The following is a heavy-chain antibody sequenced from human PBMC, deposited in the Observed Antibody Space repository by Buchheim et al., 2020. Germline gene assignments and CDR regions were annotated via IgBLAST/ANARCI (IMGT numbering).Heavy chain of an antibody. CDR1: GYTFTTYY. CDR3: GRDPGYGGNLDV. D-gene: IGHD4-23*01. CDR2: IKPSGGDT. V-gene: IGHV1-46*01. Sequence: QVQLVQSGAEVKKPGASVKVSCKASGYTFTTYYIHWVRQAPGQGLEWMGLIKPSGGDTDYAQKFQGRVSMTRVTSTSTVYMEVSSLTSEDTAVYYCGRDPGYGGNLDVWGQGTT. J-gene: IGHJ6*02.